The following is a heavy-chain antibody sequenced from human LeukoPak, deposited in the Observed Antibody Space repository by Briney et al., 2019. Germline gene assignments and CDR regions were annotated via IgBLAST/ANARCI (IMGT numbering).Heavy chain of an antibody. CDR3: AKDWSCDF. CDR2: IDGRGSKI. Sequence: QPGGSLRLSCAASGFTFTNYAMTWVRQAPGKGLEWVSAIDGRGSKIHYADSVKGRFTISRDNNKNTLYVQMNSLRAEDTAVYYCAKDWSCDFWGQGTLVTVSS. V-gene: IGHV3-23*01. CDR1: GFTFTNYA. D-gene: IGHD1-26*01. J-gene: IGHJ4*02.